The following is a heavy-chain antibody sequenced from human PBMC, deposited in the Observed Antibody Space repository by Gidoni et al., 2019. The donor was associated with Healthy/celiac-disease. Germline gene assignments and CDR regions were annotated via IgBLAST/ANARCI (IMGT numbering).Heavy chain of an antibody. CDR2: ISYDGSNK. Sequence: QVQLVESGGGVVQPGRSLRLSWAASGFTFSSYGMHWVRQAPGKGLEWVAVISYDGSNKYYADSGKGRFTISRDNSKNTLYLQMNSLRAEDTAVYYCAKDGDYDSSGYYFSYYYGMDVWGQGTTVTVSS. D-gene: IGHD3-22*01. CDR3: AKDGDYDSSGYYFSYYYGMDV. V-gene: IGHV3-30*18. CDR1: GFTFSSYG. J-gene: IGHJ6*02.